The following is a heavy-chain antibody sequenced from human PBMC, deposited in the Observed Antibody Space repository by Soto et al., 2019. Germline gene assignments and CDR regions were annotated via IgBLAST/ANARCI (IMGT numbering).Heavy chain of an antibody. CDR3: ARDRFVYYGSGPNWFDP. Sequence: SETLSLTCAVYGGSFSGYYWSWIRQPPGKGLEWIGEINHSGSTNYNPSLKSRVTISVDTSKNQFSLKLSSVTAADTAVYYCARDRFVYYGSGPNWFDPWGQGTLVTVSS. CDR2: INHSGST. J-gene: IGHJ5*02. CDR1: GGSFSGYY. D-gene: IGHD3-10*01. V-gene: IGHV4-34*01.